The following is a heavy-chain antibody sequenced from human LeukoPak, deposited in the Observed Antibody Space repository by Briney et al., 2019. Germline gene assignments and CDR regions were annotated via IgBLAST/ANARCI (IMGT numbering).Heavy chain of an antibody. J-gene: IGHJ6*02. CDR3: ASVGGTNYYYYGMDV. V-gene: IGHV4-59*01. CDR2: IYYSGST. Sequence: KLSETLSLTCTVSGGSISSYYWSWIRQPPGKGLEWIGYIYYSGSTNYNPSLKSRVTISVDTSNNQFSLKLSSVTAADTAVYYCASVGGTNYYYYGMDVWGQGTTVTVSS. CDR1: GGSISSYY. D-gene: IGHD1-1*01.